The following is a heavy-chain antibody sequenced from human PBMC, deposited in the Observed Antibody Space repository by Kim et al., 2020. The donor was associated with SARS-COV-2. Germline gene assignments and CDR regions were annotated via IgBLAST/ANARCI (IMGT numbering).Heavy chain of an antibody. CDR1: GYTFTSYD. V-gene: IGHV1-8*01. CDR2: MNPNSGNT. D-gene: IGHD3-22*01. J-gene: IGHJ4*02. CDR3: ARMIVPHYDSSGWADY. Sequence: ASVKVSCKASGYTFTSYDINWVRQATGQGLEWMGWMNPNSGNTGYAQKFQGRVTMTRNTSISTAYMELSSLRSEDTAVYYCARMIVPHYDSSGWADYWGQGTLVTVSS.